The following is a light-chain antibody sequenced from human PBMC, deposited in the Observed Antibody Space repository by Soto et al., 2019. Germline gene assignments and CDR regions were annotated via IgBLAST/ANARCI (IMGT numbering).Light chain of an antibody. V-gene: IGKV3-11*01. Sequence: PGERATVSCRASQSVYGLLAWFQQKPGQVPRLLIYDAATRATGIPARFSGSGYGTDFTLTISSLEPEDFAVYFCQQRANLWTFGQGTRVQIK. CDR3: QQRANLWT. CDR1: QSVYGL. J-gene: IGKJ1*01. CDR2: DAA.